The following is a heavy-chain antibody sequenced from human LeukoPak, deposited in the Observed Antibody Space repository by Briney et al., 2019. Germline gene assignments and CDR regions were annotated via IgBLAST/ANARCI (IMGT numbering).Heavy chain of an antibody. J-gene: IGHJ3*02. CDR2: ISYDGSNK. CDR1: GFTFSSYA. CDR3: ASSRYCSGGSCTDI. V-gene: IGHV3-30-3*01. D-gene: IGHD2-15*01. Sequence: AGSLRLSCAASGFTFSSYANHWVRQAPRKGLERVAVISYDGSNKYYADSVKGRFTISRDNSKNTLYLQMNSLRAEDTAVYYCASSRYCSGGSCTDIWGQGTMVTVSS.